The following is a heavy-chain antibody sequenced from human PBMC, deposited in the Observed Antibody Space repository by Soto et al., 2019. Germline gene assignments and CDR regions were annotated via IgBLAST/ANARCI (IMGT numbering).Heavy chain of an antibody. CDR3: VKDRFVNY. CDR2: ISSNGVST. V-gene: IGHV3-64D*06. CDR1: GLNFNDYA. D-gene: IGHD3-3*01. Sequence: GSLRLSCSASGLNFNDYAMHWVRQAAGKGLKYVSSISSNGVSTYYADSVKGRFTISRDNSKNTLYLQMNSLRVEDTAVYYCVKDRFVNYWGQGALVIVSS. J-gene: IGHJ4*02.